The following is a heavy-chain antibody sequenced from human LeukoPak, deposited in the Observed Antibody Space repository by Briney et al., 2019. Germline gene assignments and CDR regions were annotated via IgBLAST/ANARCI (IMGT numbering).Heavy chain of an antibody. V-gene: IGHV3-21*01. Sequence: GGSLRLSCAPSEFTFNNYTLNWVRQVPGKGLEWVSSINNSSRYISYADSVNGRFTISRDNAKNSLYLQMNSLRAEDTAVYYCARDLGIVYYYGMDVWGQGTTVTVSS. J-gene: IGHJ6*02. CDR1: EFTFNNYT. D-gene: IGHD7-27*01. CDR2: INNSSRYI. CDR3: ARDLGIVYYYGMDV.